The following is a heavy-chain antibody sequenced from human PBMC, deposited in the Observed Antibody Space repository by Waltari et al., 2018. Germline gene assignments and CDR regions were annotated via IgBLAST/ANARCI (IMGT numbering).Heavy chain of an antibody. CDR1: GGSLSGYY. CDR3: AKWLVRGAFDI. D-gene: IGHD6-19*01. CDR2: INHSGST. V-gene: IGHV4-34*01. Sequence: QVQLQQWGAGLLKPSETLSLTCAVYGGSLSGYYWSWIRQPPGKGLEWIGEINHSGSTNYNPSLKSRVTISVDTSKNQFSLKLSSVTAADTAVYYCAKWLVRGAFDIWGQGTMVTVSS. J-gene: IGHJ3*02.